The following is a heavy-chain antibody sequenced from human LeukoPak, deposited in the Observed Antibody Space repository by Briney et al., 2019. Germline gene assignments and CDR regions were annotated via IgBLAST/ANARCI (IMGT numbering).Heavy chain of an antibody. CDR2: ISYDGNNE. CDR1: GFIFSSYG. Sequence: ERSLRLSCAASGFIFSSYGMHWVRQAPGKRLEWVAVISYDGNNEYYADSVKGRFTISRDNSKNTLYLQMNSLRVADTAVYYCAKDVESNYDYYNALDVWGQGTTVTVSS. J-gene: IGHJ6*02. CDR3: AKDVESNYDYYNALDV. V-gene: IGHV3-30*18. D-gene: IGHD5-24*01.